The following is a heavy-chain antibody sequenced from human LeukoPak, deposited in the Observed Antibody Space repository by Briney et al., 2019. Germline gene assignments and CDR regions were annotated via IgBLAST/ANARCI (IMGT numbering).Heavy chain of an antibody. CDR1: GGSFSGYY. J-gene: IGHJ6*02. D-gene: IGHD3-10*01. CDR2: INHSGST. V-gene: IGHV4-34*01. CDR3: ARGGRGRNYYYYYGMDV. Sequence: SETLSLTCAVYGGSFSGYYWSWIRQPPGKGLEWIGEINHSGSTNYNPSLKSRVTISVDTSKNQFSLKLSSVTAADTAVYYCARGGRGRNYYYYYGMDVWGQGTAVTVSS.